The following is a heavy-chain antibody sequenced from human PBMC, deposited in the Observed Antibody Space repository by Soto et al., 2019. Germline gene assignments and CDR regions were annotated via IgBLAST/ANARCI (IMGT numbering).Heavy chain of an antibody. D-gene: IGHD1-26*01. J-gene: IGHJ4*02. CDR3: ARDDSGFSGSHYIDYFNY. Sequence: ASVKVSCKASGYTFTNYGVSWVRQAPGQGLEWMGWIGGYEGNTNYAENLQGRVTFTRDTSAGTVYMQLSSLTSEDTAVYYCARDDSGFSGSHYIDYFNYWGQGALVTVSS. CDR2: IGGYEGNT. V-gene: IGHV1-18*01. CDR1: GYTFTNYG.